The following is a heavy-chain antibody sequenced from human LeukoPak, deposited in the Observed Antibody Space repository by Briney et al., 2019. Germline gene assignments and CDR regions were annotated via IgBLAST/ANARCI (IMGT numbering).Heavy chain of an antibody. D-gene: IGHD3-10*01. CDR3: ARDIMVRGVIITANPTAYYYGMDV. V-gene: IGHV1-18*01. J-gene: IGHJ6*02. Sequence: ASVKVSCKASGYTFTSYGISWVRQAPGQGLEWMGWISAYNGDTNYAQKLQGRVTMTTDTSTSTAYMELRSLRSDDTAVYYCARDIMVRGVIITANPTAYYYGMDVWGQGTTVTVSS. CDR1: GYTFTSYG. CDR2: ISAYNGDT.